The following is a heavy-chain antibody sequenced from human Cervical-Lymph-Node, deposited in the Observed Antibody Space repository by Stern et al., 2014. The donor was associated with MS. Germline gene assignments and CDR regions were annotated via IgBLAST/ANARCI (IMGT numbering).Heavy chain of an antibody. V-gene: IGHV3-23*04. CDR2: ISGSGGST. CDR3: AKSTVTSLSDY. CDR1: GFTFSSHA. D-gene: IGHD4-17*01. Sequence: EVQLAESGGGLVQPGGSLRLSCAASGFTFSSHAMSWVRQAPGQGLEWVSAISGSGGSTYYAESVKGRVPISPEHSQTTLYLQMNSLRAEDTAVYYCAKSTVTSLSDYWGQGTLVTVSS. J-gene: IGHJ4*02.